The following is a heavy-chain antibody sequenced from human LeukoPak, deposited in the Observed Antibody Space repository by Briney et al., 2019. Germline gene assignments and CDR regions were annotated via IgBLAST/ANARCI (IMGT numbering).Heavy chain of an antibody. CDR1: GDSISSSNYY. CDR2: IYNTEST. J-gene: IGHJ4*02. D-gene: IGHD3-10*01. CDR3: ARYGSGRFYNVLRYRFDY. Sequence: SETLTLTCTVSGDSISSSNYYWGWIRQPPGKGLEWIGSIYNTESTHYNPSLKSRVTISVDTSKNQFSLQLSSVTAADTAVYYCARYGSGRFYNVLRYRFDYWGQGTLVTVSS. V-gene: IGHV4-39*01.